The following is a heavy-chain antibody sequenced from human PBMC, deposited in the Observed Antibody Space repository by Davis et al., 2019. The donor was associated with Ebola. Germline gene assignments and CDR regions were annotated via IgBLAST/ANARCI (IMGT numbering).Heavy chain of an antibody. J-gene: IGHJ3*02. V-gene: IGHV5-51*01. D-gene: IGHD6-19*01. CDR2: IYPGDSDT. Sequence: PGGSLRLSCKGSGYSFTSYWIGWVRQMPGKGLEWMGIIYPGDSDTRYSPSFQGQVTISADMSISTAYLQWSSLKASDTAMYYCARLKGRLEVTGTVRMFDIWGQGTTVTVSS. CDR3: ARLKGRLEVTGTVRMFDI. CDR1: GYSFTSYW.